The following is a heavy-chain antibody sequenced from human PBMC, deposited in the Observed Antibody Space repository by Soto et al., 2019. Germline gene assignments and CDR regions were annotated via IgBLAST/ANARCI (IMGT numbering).Heavy chain of an antibody. CDR1: GFSLSTSGVG. Sequence: QITLKESGPTLVKPTQTLTLTCTFSGFSLSTSGVGVGWIRQPPGKALEWLALIYWNDDKRSSPCLKSRLSITTAIAKNLVVRTMTDIDPVDTATSCCVHGLGPYFDYWGQGTLGTVSS. J-gene: IGHJ4*02. CDR2: IYWNDDK. CDR3: VHGLGPYFDY. D-gene: IGHD3-16*01. V-gene: IGHV2-5*01.